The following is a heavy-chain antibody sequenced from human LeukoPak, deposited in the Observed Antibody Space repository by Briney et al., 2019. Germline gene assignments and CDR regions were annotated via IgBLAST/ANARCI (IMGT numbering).Heavy chain of an antibody. Sequence: GGSLRLSCAASGFSFSSYSMNWVRQAPGKGLEWVSSISPSSSYIYYADSVKGRFTISRDNAKNSLFLQMNSLKAEDTALYYCARGTYYYDSSGLNWFDPWGQGTLVTVSS. J-gene: IGHJ5*02. V-gene: IGHV3-21*01. CDR3: ARGTYYYDSSGLNWFDP. CDR2: ISPSSSYI. CDR1: GFSFSSYS. D-gene: IGHD3-22*01.